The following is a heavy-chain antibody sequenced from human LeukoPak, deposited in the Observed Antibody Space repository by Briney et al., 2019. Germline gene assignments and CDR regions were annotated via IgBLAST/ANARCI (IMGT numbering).Heavy chain of an antibody. J-gene: IGHJ5*02. CDR1: GYTFTSYG. D-gene: IGHD3-22*01. Sequence: ASVKISCKASGYTFTSYGISWVRQAPGQGLEWMGWFSAYNGNTNYAQKLQGRVTMTTDTSTSTAYMELRSLRSDDTAVYYCARITYYYDSSGPWGWFDPWGQGTLVTVSS. CDR2: FSAYNGNT. CDR3: ARITYYYDSSGPWGWFDP. V-gene: IGHV1-18*01.